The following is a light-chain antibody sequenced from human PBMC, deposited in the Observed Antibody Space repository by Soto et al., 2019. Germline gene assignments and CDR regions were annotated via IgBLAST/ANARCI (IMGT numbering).Light chain of an antibody. Sequence: EIVLTQSPATLSLSPGERATLFCRASQTVSSYLVWYQQKPGQPPRLLIYDASNRATGVPARFSGSGSGTDFTLTISSLEPEDFAVYYCQQRSDWSITFGQGTRLEIK. CDR1: QTVSSY. J-gene: IGKJ5*01. CDR2: DAS. CDR3: QQRSDWSIT. V-gene: IGKV3-11*01.